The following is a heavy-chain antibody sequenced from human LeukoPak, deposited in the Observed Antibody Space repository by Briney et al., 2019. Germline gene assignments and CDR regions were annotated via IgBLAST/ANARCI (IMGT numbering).Heavy chain of an antibody. J-gene: IGHJ4*02. CDR2: IYSGGST. CDR1: GLTFSGNH. D-gene: IGHD5/OR15-5a*01. CDR3: ARDQSTGGVDY. Sequence: GGSLTLSCAASGLTFSGNHMNWVRQAPGKGLEWVSVIYSGGSTYYADSVKGRFTISRHNSKNTLYLQMTSLRAEDTAVYYCARDQSTGGVDYWGQGTLVTVSS. V-gene: IGHV3-53*04.